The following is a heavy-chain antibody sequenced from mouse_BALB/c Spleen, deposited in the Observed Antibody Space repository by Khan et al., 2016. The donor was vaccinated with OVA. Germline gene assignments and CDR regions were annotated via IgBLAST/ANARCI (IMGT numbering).Heavy chain of an antibody. D-gene: IGHD2-4*01. CDR2: IWGDGST. V-gene: IGHV2-6-7*01. CDR3: ARGIYYDYAYYYAMDY. Sequence: VQLVETGPGLVAPSQSLSITCTVSGFSLTGYGVNWVRQPPGKGLEWLGMIWGDGSTDYNSALKSRLSISKDNSKSQVFLKMNSLHTDDTARYYCARGIYYDYAYYYAMDYWGQGTSVTVSS. J-gene: IGHJ4*01. CDR1: GFSLTGYG.